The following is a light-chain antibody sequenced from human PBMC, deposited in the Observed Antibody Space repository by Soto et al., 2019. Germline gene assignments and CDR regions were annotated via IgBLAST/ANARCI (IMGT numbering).Light chain of an antibody. J-gene: IGLJ3*02. CDR2: DVN. V-gene: IGLV2-11*01. Sequence: QAVVTQPRSVSGSPGQSVTISCTGTSSDVANYDFVSWYQQHPGKAPKFMIYDVNKRPSGVPDRFSGSKSGNTASLIISGLQADDEADYYCCSYAGRYSWVFGGGTKVTVL. CDR3: CSYAGRYSWV. CDR1: SSDVANYDF.